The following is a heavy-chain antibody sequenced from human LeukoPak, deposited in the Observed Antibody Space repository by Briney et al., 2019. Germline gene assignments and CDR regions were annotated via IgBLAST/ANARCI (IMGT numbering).Heavy chain of an antibody. CDR1: GYSFNSQG. CDR2: INTDSGNP. Sequence: ASVKVSCKASGYSFNSQGMNWVRQAPGQGLEWMGWINTDSGNPTYAQGFTGRFVFSLDSAVSTAYLQISNLMPEDTGKYYCVKEILRFDLWGQGAVVTVSS. CDR3: VKEILRFDL. J-gene: IGHJ3*01. V-gene: IGHV7-4-1*02.